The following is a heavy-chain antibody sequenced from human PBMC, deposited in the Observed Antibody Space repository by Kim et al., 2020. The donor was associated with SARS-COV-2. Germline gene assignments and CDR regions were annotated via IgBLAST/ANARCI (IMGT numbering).Heavy chain of an antibody. CDR3: ADLLRYFDWLGPRFDY. D-gene: IGHD3-9*01. J-gene: IGHJ4*02. V-gene: IGHV3-48*03. Sequence: GGSLRLSCAASGFTFSSYEMNWVRQAPGKGLEWVSYISSSGSTIYYADSVKGRFTISRDNAKNSLYLQMNSLRAEDTAVYYCADLLRYFDWLGPRFDYWGQGTLVTVSS. CDR1: GFTFSSYE. CDR2: ISSSGSTI.